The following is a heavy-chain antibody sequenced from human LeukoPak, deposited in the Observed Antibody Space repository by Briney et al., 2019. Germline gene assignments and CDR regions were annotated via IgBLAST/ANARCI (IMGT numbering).Heavy chain of an antibody. CDR3: AKHYGYSSNWFVDY. V-gene: IGHV3-23*05. J-gene: IGHJ4*02. CDR1: GFTFSNYA. Sequence: PGGSLRLSCAASGFTFSNYAMSWVRQAPGKGLEWVSFITDSGSSTYYADSVKGRFAISRDNSKNTLFLQMNSLRAQDTAVFYCAKHYGYSSNWFVDYWGQGTLVTVS. CDR2: ITDSGSST. D-gene: IGHD6-13*01.